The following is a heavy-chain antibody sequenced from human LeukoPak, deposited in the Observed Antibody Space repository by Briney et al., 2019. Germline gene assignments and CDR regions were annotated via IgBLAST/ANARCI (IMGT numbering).Heavy chain of an antibody. V-gene: IGHV3-23*01. Sequence: GGSLRLSCAASGFTFSSYAMSWVRQAPGKGPEWVSAISGSGGSTYYADSVKGRFTISRDNSKNTLYLQMNSLRAEDTAVYYCAKDRGFLEWLPYWGQGTLVTVSS. J-gene: IGHJ4*02. CDR2: ISGSGGST. CDR1: GFTFSSYA. D-gene: IGHD3-3*01. CDR3: AKDRGFLEWLPY.